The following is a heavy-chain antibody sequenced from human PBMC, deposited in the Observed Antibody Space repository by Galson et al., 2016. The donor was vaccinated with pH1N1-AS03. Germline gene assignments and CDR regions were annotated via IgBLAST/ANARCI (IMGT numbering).Heavy chain of an antibody. CDR2: IHYTGSA. CDR3: AREVNIVDTSDAFDI. D-gene: IGHD5-12*01. J-gene: IGHJ3*02. V-gene: IGHV4-59*12. CDR1: GGSFRSYY. Sequence: TLSLTCTVSGGSFRSYYWNWIRQPPGKGLEWIGYIHYTGSAYYNPSLESRLILSVDTSKNQFSMRLNSVSAADTALYFCAREVNIVDTSDAFDIWGQGTMVTVSS.